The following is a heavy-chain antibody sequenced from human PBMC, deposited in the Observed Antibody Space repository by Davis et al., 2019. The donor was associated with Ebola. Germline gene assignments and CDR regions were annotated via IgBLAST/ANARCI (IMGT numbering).Heavy chain of an antibody. CDR1: GYTFTSYY. D-gene: IGHD5-12*01. J-gene: IGHJ6*02. Sequence: ASVKVSCKASGYTFTSYYMHWVRQAPGQGLKWMGWINPKSGGTNYAQKFQGRVTMTRDTSISTVYMDLSRLRSDDTAVYYCARAPMVATMYSIRPMDVWGQGTTVTVAS. CDR2: INPKSGGT. V-gene: IGHV1-2*02. CDR3: ARAPMVATMYSIRPMDV.